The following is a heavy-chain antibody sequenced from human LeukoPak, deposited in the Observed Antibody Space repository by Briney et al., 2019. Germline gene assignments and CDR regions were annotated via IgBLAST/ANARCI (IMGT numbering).Heavy chain of an antibody. D-gene: IGHD5-24*01. V-gene: IGHV3-23*01. Sequence: GGSLRLSCAASGFTFSSNWMSWVRQAPGKGLEWVSLISGSGGHTYYGDSVKGRFTISRDNSTNRLYLQMNSLRPEDTAVYYCAKGGAATMRDGYNYYYYYMEVWGRGTTVTVSS. CDR2: ISGSGGHT. CDR3: AKGGAATMRDGYNYYYYYMEV. CDR1: GFTFSSNW. J-gene: IGHJ6*03.